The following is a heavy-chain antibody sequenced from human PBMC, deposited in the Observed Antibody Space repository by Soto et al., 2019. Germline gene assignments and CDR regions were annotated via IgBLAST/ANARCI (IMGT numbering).Heavy chain of an antibody. V-gene: IGHV4-61*01. CDR1: GGSVSSGSYY. CDR2: IYYSGST. CDR3: AREHASSGWGGCMDV. J-gene: IGHJ6*02. D-gene: IGHD6-19*01. Sequence: QVQLQESGPGLVKPSETLSLTCTVSGGSVSSGSYYWSWIRQPPGKGLEWIGYIYYSGSTNYNPSLKSRVIISVDKSKNQFSLKLSSVTAADTAVYYCAREHASSGWGGCMDVWGQGTTVTVSS.